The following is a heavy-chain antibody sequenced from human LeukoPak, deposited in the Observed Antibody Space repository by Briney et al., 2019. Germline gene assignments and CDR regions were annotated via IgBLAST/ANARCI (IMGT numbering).Heavy chain of an antibody. CDR1: GYSISSGYY. J-gene: IGHJ4*02. CDR2: IYHSGST. CDR3: ARDPFRSSFDY. V-gene: IGHV4-38-2*02. Sequence: PSETLSLTCTVSGYSISSGYYWGWIRQPPGKGLEWIGSIYHSGSTYYNPSLKSRVTISVDTSKNQFSLKLSSVTAADTAVYYCARDPFRSSFDYWGQGTRVTVSS. D-gene: IGHD3-3*02.